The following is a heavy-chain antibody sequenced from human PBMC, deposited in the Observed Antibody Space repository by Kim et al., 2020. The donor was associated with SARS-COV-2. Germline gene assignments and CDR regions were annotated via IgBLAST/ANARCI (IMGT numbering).Heavy chain of an antibody. D-gene: IGHD3-9*01. CDR1: GFTFSNYC. J-gene: IGHJ4*02. Sequence: GGSLRLSSAASGFTFSNYCMSWVRQAPGKGLEWVANIKQDGSDKYYVDSVKGRFTISRDNAKNSLYLQMNSLRAEDTAVYYCARYPFLTGSYRGFFDYWGLGTLVTVSS. CDR3: ARYPFLTGSYRGFFDY. V-gene: IGHV3-7*01. CDR2: IKQDGSDK.